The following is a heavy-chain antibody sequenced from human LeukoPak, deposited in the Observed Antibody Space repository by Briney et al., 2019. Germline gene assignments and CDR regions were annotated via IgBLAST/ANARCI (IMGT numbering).Heavy chain of an antibody. CDR3: ARAPRGGIAMVRPLFWFDY. J-gene: IGHJ4*02. CDR1: GFTFSSYG. V-gene: IGHV3-30*02. CDR2: IRYDGSNK. Sequence: GGSLRLSCAASGFTFSSYGMHWVRQAPGKGLEWVAFIRYDGSNKYYADSVKGRFTISRDNSKNTLYLQMNSLRAEDTAVYYCARAPRGGIAMVRPLFWFDYWGQGTLVTVSS. D-gene: IGHD5-18*01.